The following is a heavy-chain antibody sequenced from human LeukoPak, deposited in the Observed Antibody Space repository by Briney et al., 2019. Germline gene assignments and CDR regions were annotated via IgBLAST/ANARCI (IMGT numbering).Heavy chain of an antibody. CDR1: GYTFTSYD. CDR2: INPNSGNT. Sequence: ASVKVSCKASGYTFTSYDINWVRQVTGQGLEWMGWINPNSGNTGYAQKFQGRVTMTRNTSISTAYMELSSLRSEDTAVYYCARAYNWGSLEIGYWGQGTLVTVSS. J-gene: IGHJ4*02. V-gene: IGHV1-8*01. CDR3: ARAYNWGSLEIGY. D-gene: IGHD7-27*01.